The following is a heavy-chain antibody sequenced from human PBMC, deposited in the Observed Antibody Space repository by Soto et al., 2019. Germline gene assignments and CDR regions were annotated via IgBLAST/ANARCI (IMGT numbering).Heavy chain of an antibody. D-gene: IGHD6-19*01. CDR3: AHTTCSSGWAIMDY. V-gene: IGHV2-5*01. J-gene: IGHJ4*02. Sequence: QITLKESGPTPVKPTQTLTPTCTVSGFSLSTIGVGVGWIRRPPVKALEWLALIIWNDGTRYSPSPGTTLTIAKDTSKNQVVLTMTNMDPVDTGTYYCAHTTCSSGWAIMDYWGQGTLVTVS. CDR2: IIWNDGT. CDR1: GFSLSTIGVG.